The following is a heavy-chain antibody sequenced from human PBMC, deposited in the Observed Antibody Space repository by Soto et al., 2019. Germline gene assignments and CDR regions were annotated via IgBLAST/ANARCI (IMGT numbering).Heavy chain of an antibody. CDR2: IYYSGST. J-gene: IGHJ4*02. V-gene: IGHV4-39*01. D-gene: IGHD3-3*01. CDR3: ARRDTIFGVVD. Sequence: SETLSLTCTVSGGSIGSYYWGWIRQPPGKGLEWIGSIYYSGSTYYNPSLKSRVTISVDTSKNQFSLKLSSVTAADTAVYYCARRDTIFGVVDWGQGTPVTVSS. CDR1: GGSIGSYY.